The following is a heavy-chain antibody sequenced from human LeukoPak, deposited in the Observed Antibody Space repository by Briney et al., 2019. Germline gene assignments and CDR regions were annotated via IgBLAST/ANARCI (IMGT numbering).Heavy chain of an antibody. CDR2: IIPMYGTT. V-gene: IGHV1-69*01. CDR1: GGTFISYA. CDR3: ATPFDSRSYLDAFDG. D-gene: IGHD1-26*01. J-gene: IGHJ3*01. Sequence: SVKVSCKASGGTFISYAISWVRQAPGQGLEWMGGIIPMYGTTNYAEKFQGRVTIIADESTSTAYMELSSLRSEDTAVYYCATPFDSRSYLDAFDGWGQGTMVTVSS.